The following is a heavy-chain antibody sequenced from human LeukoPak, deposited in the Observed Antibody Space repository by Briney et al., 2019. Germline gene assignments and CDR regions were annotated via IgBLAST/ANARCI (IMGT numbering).Heavy chain of an antibody. CDR3: GRAGRYCSGGSCYGENWFDP. Sequence: SETLSLTCTVSGGSISSYYWNWIRHPPGKGLEWLGYIHSSGNTRYNPSVRSRVTMSVDTSKNQFSLKLSSVTAADTAVYYCGRAGRYCSGGSCYGENWFDPWGQGTLVTVSS. J-gene: IGHJ5*02. D-gene: IGHD2-15*01. CDR1: GGSISSYY. V-gene: IGHV4-59*01. CDR2: IHSSGNT.